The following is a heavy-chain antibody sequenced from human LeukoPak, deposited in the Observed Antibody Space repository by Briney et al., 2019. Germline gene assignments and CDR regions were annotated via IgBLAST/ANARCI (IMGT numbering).Heavy chain of an antibody. CDR1: GFTFSSYA. J-gene: IGHJ4*02. CDR2: ISYDGSNK. V-gene: IGHV3-30-3*01. Sequence: PGGSLRLCCAASGFTFSSYAMHWVRQAPGKGLEWVAVISYDGSNKYYADSVKGRFTISRDNSKNTLYLQMNSLRAEDTAVYYCARDRTVGATPGNLAYWGQGTLVTVSS. CDR3: ARDRTVGATPGNLAY. D-gene: IGHD1-26*01.